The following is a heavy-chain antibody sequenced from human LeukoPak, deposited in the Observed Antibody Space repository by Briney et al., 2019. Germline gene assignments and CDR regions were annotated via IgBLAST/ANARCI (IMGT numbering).Heavy chain of an antibody. V-gene: IGHV3-23*01. CDR2: ISGTTGTT. CDR1: GFSFSSYA. CDR3: ATKTSYGDRYFDY. J-gene: IGHJ4*02. Sequence: PGGSLRLSCAASGFSFSSYAMSWIRQAPGKGLEWLSAISGTTGTTFYADSVKGRSTISRDNSKNTLFLQMNSLRAEDTAVYYCATKTSYGDRYFDYWGQGTLVTVSS. D-gene: IGHD4-17*01.